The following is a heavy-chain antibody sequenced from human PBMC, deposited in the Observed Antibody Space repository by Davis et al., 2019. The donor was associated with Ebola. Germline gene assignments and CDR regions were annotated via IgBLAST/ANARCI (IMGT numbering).Heavy chain of an antibody. D-gene: IGHD1-1*01. CDR1: GETTAIHY. V-gene: IGHV4-59*11. CDR2: VYKSGAT. Sequence: PSETLSLTCTVSGETTAIHYYSWVRQSPGKGLEWIGYVYKSGATDYNPPLKSRVTISLDTSKTQVSLNLNSVTAADTAIYFCAGIGNNWHAPLDYWGQGTRVTVSS. J-gene: IGHJ4*02. CDR3: AGIGNNWHAPLDY.